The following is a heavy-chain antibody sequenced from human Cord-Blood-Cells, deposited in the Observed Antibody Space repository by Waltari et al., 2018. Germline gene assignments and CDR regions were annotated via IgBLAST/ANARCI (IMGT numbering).Heavy chain of an antibody. CDR2: IYYSGST. V-gene: IGHV4-39*01. CDR3: ARHRDLAWYFDY. Sequence: QLQLQESGPGLVKPSETLSLTCTVSGGSISSSSYYWGWIRQPPGKGLEWIGSIYYSGSTYYNPSLKSRVTISVDTSKNQFSLKRSSVTAADTAVYYCARHRDLAWYFDYWGQGTLVTVSS. J-gene: IGHJ4*02. CDR1: GGSISSSSYY. D-gene: IGHD3-10*01.